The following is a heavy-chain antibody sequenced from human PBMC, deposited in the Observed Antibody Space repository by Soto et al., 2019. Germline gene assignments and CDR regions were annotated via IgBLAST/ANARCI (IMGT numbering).Heavy chain of an antibody. Sequence: EVQLVESGGGLVQPGGSLRLSCAGSGFIFSTYDMSWVRQTAGKRLEWVSTIGVGGDTYYEDSVKGRFTIFRENAKNSLYLQMNSLRVGDTAIYYCARAMEVDPIDYWGQVTLVTVSS. J-gene: IGHJ4*02. V-gene: IGHV3-13*01. CDR2: IGVGGDT. D-gene: IGHD1-1*01. CDR3: ARAMEVDPIDY. CDR1: GFIFSTYD.